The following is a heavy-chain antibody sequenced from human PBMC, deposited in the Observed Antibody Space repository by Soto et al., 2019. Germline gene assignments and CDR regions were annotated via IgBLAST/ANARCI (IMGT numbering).Heavy chain of an antibody. CDR1: GFTFSTYA. J-gene: IGHJ3*01. CDR3: ARDQDSSPPRAFDL. CDR2: IYFDGTNK. D-gene: IGHD6-13*01. V-gene: IGHV3-33*01. Sequence: QVQVVESGGGVVQPGRSLRLSCAASGFTFSTYAMHWVRQAPGRGLEWVAIIYFDGTNKYYADSVKGRFTISRDNSENTLYLQMNSLRAEDTAVYYCARDQDSSPPRAFDLWGQGTMVTVSS.